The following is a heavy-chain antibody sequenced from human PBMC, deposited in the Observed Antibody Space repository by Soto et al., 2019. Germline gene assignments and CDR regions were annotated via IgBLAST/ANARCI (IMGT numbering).Heavy chain of an antibody. CDR2: IYYSGST. Sequence: QLQLQESGPGLVKPSETLSLTCTVSGGSISSSSYYWGWIRQPPGKGLEWIGSIYYSGSTYYNPSLWGRVSISVDTSKNQFPLKLSSVTAADTAVYYCARQGIAAAGYWGQGTLVTVSS. D-gene: IGHD6-13*01. J-gene: IGHJ4*02. V-gene: IGHV4-39*01. CDR1: GGSISSSSYY. CDR3: ARQGIAAAGY.